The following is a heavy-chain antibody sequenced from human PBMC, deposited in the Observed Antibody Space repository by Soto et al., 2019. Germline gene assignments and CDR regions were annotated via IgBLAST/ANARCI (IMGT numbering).Heavy chain of an antibody. D-gene: IGHD2-2*01. V-gene: IGHV1-18*01. J-gene: IGHJ4*02. CDR2: ISAYNGNT. CDR1: GYTFTSYG. Sequence: QVQLVQSGAEVKKPGASVKVSCKASGYTFTSYGISWVRQAPGQGLEWMGWISAYNGNTNYAQKLQGRVTMTTDTSTSTAYMELRSLRSDDTAVYYCARLADCISTSGYLHFDYWGQGTLVTVSS. CDR3: ARLADCISTSGYLHFDY.